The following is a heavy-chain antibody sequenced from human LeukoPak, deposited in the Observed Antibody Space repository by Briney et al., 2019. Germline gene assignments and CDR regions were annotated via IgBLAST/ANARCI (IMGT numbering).Heavy chain of an antibody. CDR2: IWFDGSYK. J-gene: IGHJ4*02. CDR1: VFTFSSYG. CDR3: ARTTAATHGVFDY. D-gene: IGHD2-15*01. Sequence: GGSLRLSCAASVFTFSSYGMLWVRQAPGRGLEWWALIWFDGSYKYYVDSVKGRFTISRDNSKNTVYMQMNSLRAEDTDLYYCARTTAATHGVFDYWGQGTLVTVSS. V-gene: IGHV3-33*01.